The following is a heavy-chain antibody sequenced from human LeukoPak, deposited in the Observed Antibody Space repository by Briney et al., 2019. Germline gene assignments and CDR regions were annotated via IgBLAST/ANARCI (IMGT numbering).Heavy chain of an antibody. J-gene: IGHJ4*02. V-gene: IGHV3-48*03. CDR3: ARDGISGSNSFDY. CDR2: IGSRGRTI. D-gene: IGHD1-26*01. CDR1: GFTFSSYE. Sequence: PGGSLRLSCAVSGFTFSSYEMNWVRQAPGKGLEWLSYIGSRGRTIYYADSVKGRFTISRDNAKNSLYLQMNSLRAEDTAVYYCARDGISGSNSFDYWGQGTLVTVSS.